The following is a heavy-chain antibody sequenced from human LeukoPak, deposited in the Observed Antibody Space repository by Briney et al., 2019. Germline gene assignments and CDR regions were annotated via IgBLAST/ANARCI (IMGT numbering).Heavy chain of an antibody. CDR1: GGSISSSSYY. J-gene: IGHJ3*02. Sequence: PSETLSLTCTVSGGSISSSSYYWGWIRQPPGKGLEWIGSIYYSGRTYYNPSLKSRVTISVDTSRNQFSLKLSSVTAADTAVYYCARVKQQLVPCDAFDIWGQGTMVTVSS. V-gene: IGHV4-39*07. CDR2: IYYSGRT. D-gene: IGHD6-13*01. CDR3: ARVKQQLVPCDAFDI.